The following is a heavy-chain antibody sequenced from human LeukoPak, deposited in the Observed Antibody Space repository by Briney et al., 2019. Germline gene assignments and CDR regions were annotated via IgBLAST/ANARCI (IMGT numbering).Heavy chain of an antibody. Sequence: PGGSLRLSCAASGFTFSSYGMHWVRQAPGKGLEWVAFIRYDGSNKYYADSVKGRFTISRDNSKNTLYLQMNSLRAEDTAVYYCAKPSYYDSSGYYLPYYYYYMDVWGKGTTVTISS. V-gene: IGHV3-30*02. CDR3: AKPSYYDSSGYYLPYYYYYMDV. CDR2: IRYDGSNK. J-gene: IGHJ6*03. CDR1: GFTFSSYG. D-gene: IGHD3-22*01.